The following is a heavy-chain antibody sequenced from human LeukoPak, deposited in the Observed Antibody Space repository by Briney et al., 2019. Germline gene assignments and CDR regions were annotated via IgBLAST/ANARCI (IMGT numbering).Heavy chain of an antibody. Sequence: GGSLRLSCAASGFTFSSHWMSWVRQAPGKGLEWVANTNQDGSEKYYVDSVKGRFIISRDNAKNSLYLQMNSLRVEDTALYYCARRAPSHDFDDWGQGTLVTVSS. CDR3: ARRAPSHDFDD. J-gene: IGHJ4*02. CDR1: GFTFSSHW. CDR2: TNQDGSEK. V-gene: IGHV3-7*01.